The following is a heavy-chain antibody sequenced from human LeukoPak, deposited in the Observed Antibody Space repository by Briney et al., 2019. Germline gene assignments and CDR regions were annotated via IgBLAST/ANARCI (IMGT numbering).Heavy chain of an antibody. J-gene: IGHJ4*02. CDR2: IYYSGST. D-gene: IGHD3-10*01. Sequence: PSETLSLTCTVSGGSISSYYWGWIRQPPGKGLEWIGSIYYSGSTYYNPSLKSRVTISVDTSKNQFSLKLSSVTAADTAVYYCARRGLLWFGENQDYWGQGTLVTVSS. V-gene: IGHV4-39*01. CDR1: GGSISSYY. CDR3: ARRGLLWFGENQDY.